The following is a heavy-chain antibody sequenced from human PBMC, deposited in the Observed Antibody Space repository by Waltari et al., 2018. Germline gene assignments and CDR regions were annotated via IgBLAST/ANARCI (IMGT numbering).Heavy chain of an antibody. CDR1: GGSFSGYY. D-gene: IGHD3-3*01. V-gene: IGHV4-34*01. CDR2: INHSGST. CDR3: ARDRYYDFWSGYPHEYYFDY. J-gene: IGHJ4*02. Sequence: QVQLQQWGAGLLKPSETLSLTCAVYGGSFSGYYWSWIRQPPGKGLEWIGEINHSGSTNYNPSLKSRVTISVDTSKNQFSLKLSSVTAADTAVYYCARDRYYDFWSGYPHEYYFDYWGQGTLVTVSS.